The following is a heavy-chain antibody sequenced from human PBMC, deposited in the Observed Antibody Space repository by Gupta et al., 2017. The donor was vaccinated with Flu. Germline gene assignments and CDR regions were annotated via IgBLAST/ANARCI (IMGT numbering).Heavy chain of an antibody. V-gene: IGHV3-23*01. CDR1: GFTFTSYA. D-gene: IGHD3-9*01. Sequence: EVQLLESGGDSEQPGGSLRLSCVTSGFTFTSYAMNWVRQAPGKGLEWVSTISGSGDSLFYAESVKGRFTISRDISKNTVYLHMNDLRVEDTAIYFCAKDRGYFNPRLGLDHWGQGTQVTVSS. CDR3: AKDRGYFNPRLGLDH. CDR2: ISGSGDSL. J-gene: IGHJ4*02.